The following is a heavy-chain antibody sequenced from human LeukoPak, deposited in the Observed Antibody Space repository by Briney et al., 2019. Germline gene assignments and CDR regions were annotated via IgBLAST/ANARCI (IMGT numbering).Heavy chain of an antibody. CDR3: ARDNRILGATTGDY. Sequence: ASVKVSCKASGYTFTSYDINWVRQATGQGLEWMGWMNPNSGNTGYAQKFQGRVTMTRNTSISTAYMELSSLRSEDTAVYYCARDNRILGATTGDYWGQGTLVTVSS. CDR1: GYTFTSYD. V-gene: IGHV1-8*01. CDR2: MNPNSGNT. J-gene: IGHJ4*02. D-gene: IGHD1-26*01.